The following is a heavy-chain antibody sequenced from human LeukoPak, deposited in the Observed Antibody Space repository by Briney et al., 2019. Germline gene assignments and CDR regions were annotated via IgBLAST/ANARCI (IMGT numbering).Heavy chain of an antibody. CDR1: GYTFSDYY. J-gene: IGHJ4*02. CDR3: ARARDYYDSSGYDY. Sequence: GASVNVSCKASGYTFSDYYMHWVRQAPGQGLEWMGRINPNSGGTNYAQKFQGRVTMTRDTSISTAYMELSGLRSDDTAVYYCARARDYYDSSGYDYWGQGTLVTVSS. CDR2: INPNSGGT. D-gene: IGHD3-22*01. V-gene: IGHV1-2*06.